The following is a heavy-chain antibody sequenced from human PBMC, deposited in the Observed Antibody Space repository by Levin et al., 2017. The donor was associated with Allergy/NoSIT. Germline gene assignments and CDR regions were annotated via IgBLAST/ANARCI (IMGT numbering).Heavy chain of an antibody. D-gene: IGHD2-2*01. CDR1: GFTFSSYA. CDR2: ISYDGSNK. CDR3: ARGSRYCSSTSCYAENY. Sequence: QSGGSLRLSCAASGFTFSSYAMHWVRQAPGKGLEWVAVISYDGSNKYYADSVKGRFTISRDNSKNTLYLQMNSLRAEDTAVYYCARGSRYCSSTSCYAENYWGQGTLVTVSS. J-gene: IGHJ4*02. V-gene: IGHV3-30-3*01.